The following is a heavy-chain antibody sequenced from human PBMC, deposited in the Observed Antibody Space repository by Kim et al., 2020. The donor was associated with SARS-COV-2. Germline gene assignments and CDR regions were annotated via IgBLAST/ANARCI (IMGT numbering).Heavy chain of an antibody. CDR3: ARVHRGVVPAAIWWFDP. V-gene: IGHV3-11*06. Sequence: VKGRFTISRVNAKNSLYLKMNSLRAEDTAVYYCARVHRGVVPAAIWWFDPWGQGTLVTVSS. D-gene: IGHD2-2*02. J-gene: IGHJ5*02.